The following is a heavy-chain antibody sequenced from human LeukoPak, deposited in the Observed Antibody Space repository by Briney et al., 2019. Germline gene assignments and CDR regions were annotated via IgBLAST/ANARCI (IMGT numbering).Heavy chain of an antibody. CDR2: ITPILGIA. Sequence: ASVKVSCKASGGTFSSYAISWVRQAPGQGLEWMGRITPILGIANYAQKFQGRVTITADKSTSTAYMELSSLRSEDTAVYYCARDSTPVPHYYYDSSGYHFDYWGQGTLVTVSS. D-gene: IGHD3-22*01. V-gene: IGHV1-69*04. J-gene: IGHJ4*02. CDR1: GGTFSSYA. CDR3: ARDSTPVPHYYYDSSGYHFDY.